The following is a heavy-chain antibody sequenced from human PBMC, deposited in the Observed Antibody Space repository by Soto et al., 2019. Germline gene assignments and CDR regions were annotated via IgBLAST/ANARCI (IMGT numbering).Heavy chain of an antibody. D-gene: IGHD3-10*01. CDR3: AHKSLVPFGMDV. CDR2: IYWDDDK. J-gene: IGHJ6*02. Sequence: QITLKESGPTLVKPTQTLTLTCTFSGFSLTTSGVCVGWIRQPPGKALEWLALIYWDDDKRYSPSLKNRLTITKDTSRNQVVLTLIDLDPVDTATYYCAHKSLVPFGMDVWGQGTTVTVAS. CDR1: GFSLTTSGVC. V-gene: IGHV2-5*02.